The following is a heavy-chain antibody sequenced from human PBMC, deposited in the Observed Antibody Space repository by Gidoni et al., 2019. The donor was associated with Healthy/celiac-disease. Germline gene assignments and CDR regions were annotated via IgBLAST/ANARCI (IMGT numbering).Heavy chain of an antibody. CDR3: ARPGGYYYGSGSYPDDAFDI. D-gene: IGHD3-10*01. V-gene: IGHV5-51*01. CDR2: IYPGDSDT. J-gene: IGHJ3*02. Sequence: VQLVQSGAEVKKPGESLKISRKGSGFSFTSYWIGWVRQMPGKGLEWMGIIYPGDSDTGYSPSFQGQVTISADKSISTAYLQWSSLKASDTAMYYCARPGGYYYGSGSYPDDAFDIWGQGTMVTVSS. CDR1: GFSFTSYW.